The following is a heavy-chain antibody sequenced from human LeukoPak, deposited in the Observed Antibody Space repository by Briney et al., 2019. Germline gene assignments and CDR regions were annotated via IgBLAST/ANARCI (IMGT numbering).Heavy chain of an antibody. CDR2: ISYSGANS. CDR3: ARGTVAGTIDY. V-gene: IGHV3-23*01. D-gene: IGHD6-19*01. J-gene: IGHJ4*02. CDR1: GFTFSGSA. Sequence: PGGSLRLSCAASGFTFSGSAMSWVRQAPGEGLEWVSLISYSGANSYYTDSVRGRFTISRDNAKNTLYLQMNSLRAEDTAVYYCARGTVAGTIDYWGQGTLVTVSS.